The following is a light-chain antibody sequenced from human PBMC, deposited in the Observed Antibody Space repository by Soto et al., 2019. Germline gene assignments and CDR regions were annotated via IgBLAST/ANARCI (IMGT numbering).Light chain of an antibody. CDR2: GAS. CDR3: QQFDRSIT. Sequence: EIVLTQSPGTLSLSPGERAPLSCRASQSVSNNYLAWYQQKPGQAPRLLIYGASNRATGVPDRFSGSGSGTDFTLTISRLEPEDFAVYFCQQFDRSITFGQGTRLEIK. J-gene: IGKJ5*01. CDR1: QSVSNNY. V-gene: IGKV3-20*01.